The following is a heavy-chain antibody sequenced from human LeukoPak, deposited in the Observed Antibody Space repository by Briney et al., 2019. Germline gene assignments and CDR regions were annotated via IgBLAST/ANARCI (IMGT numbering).Heavy chain of an antibody. CDR1: GGSISRSSYY. V-gene: IGHV4-39*01. Sequence: SETLSLTCTVSGGSISRSSYYWGWVRQPPGKGLDWIGSIYYSGSTYYNPSLKSRVTTSVDTSKNHFSLKLTSVTAADTAVYYCARRIPTFFFDYWGQGTLVTVSS. CDR2: IYYSGST. CDR3: ARRIPTFFFDY. J-gene: IGHJ4*02. D-gene: IGHD2-21*01.